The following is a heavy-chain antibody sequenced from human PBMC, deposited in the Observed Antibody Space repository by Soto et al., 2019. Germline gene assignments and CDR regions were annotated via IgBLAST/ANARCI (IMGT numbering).Heavy chain of an antibody. CDR1: GYSFTSYW. V-gene: IGHV5-51*01. CDR2: IYPGDSDT. Sequence: RGESLKISCKGSGYSFTSYWIGWVRQMPGKGLEWMGIIYPGDSDTRYSPSFQGQVTISADKSISTAYLQWSSLKASDTAMYYCARTADSSNPFDAFDIWGQGTMVTVSS. D-gene: IGHD6-13*01. J-gene: IGHJ3*02. CDR3: ARTADSSNPFDAFDI.